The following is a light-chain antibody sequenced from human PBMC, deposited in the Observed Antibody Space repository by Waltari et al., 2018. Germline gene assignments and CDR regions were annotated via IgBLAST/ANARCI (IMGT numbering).Light chain of an antibody. J-gene: IGLJ6*01. CDR3: SSYTSSSRPYV. CDR2: DVS. Sequence: QSALTQPASVSGSPGQSITISCTGTSSDVGGYNYVSWYQQHPGKAPKLMIYDVSNRPSGVSNRFSGSKSCNTASLTSSGLQAEDEADYYCSSYTSSSRPYVFGSGTKVTVL. CDR1: SSDVGGYNY. V-gene: IGLV2-14*03.